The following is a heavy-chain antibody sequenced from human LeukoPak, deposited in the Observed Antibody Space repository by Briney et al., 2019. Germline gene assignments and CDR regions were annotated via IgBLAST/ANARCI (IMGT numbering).Heavy chain of an antibody. Sequence: GGSLRLSCAASEFIVSINYMTWVRQAPGKGLEWVSLIYSRGDTKYADSVKGRSTISRDNSKNTLFLQMNSLRAEDTAVYYCAKVPTYSSSWYAFYFDYWGQGTLVTVSS. J-gene: IGHJ4*02. D-gene: IGHD6-13*01. V-gene: IGHV3-53*01. CDR2: IYSRGDT. CDR3: AKVPTYSSSWYAFYFDY. CDR1: EFIVSINY.